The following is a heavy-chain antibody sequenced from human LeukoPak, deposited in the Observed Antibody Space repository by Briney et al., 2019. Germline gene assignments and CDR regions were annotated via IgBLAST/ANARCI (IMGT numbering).Heavy chain of an antibody. D-gene: IGHD6-6*01. CDR2: ISYDGSNK. Sequence: GGSLILSCAASGFTFSSYGMHWVRQAPGKGLEWVAVISYDGSNKYYADSVKGRFTISRDNSKNTLYLQMNSLRAEDTAVYYCASMASSIAARPVDYWGQGTLVTVSS. V-gene: IGHV3-30*03. CDR1: GFTFSSYG. J-gene: IGHJ4*02. CDR3: ASMASSIAARPVDY.